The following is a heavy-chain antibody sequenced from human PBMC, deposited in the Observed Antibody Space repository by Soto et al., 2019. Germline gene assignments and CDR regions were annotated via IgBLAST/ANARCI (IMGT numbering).Heavy chain of an antibody. CDR2: MYQSERT. CDR1: GASISSGGYS. Sequence: QLQLQESGSGLVKPSQTLSLTCAVSGASISSGGYSWSWIRQPPGKGLEWIGYMYQSERTYYNSSPNIRVTISVDRSKNQFSLKLSSVTAADTAMYYCARARYCRGGSCYSDYWGQGTLVTVSS. D-gene: IGHD2-15*01. CDR3: ARARYCRGGSCYSDY. V-gene: IGHV4-30-2*01. J-gene: IGHJ4*02.